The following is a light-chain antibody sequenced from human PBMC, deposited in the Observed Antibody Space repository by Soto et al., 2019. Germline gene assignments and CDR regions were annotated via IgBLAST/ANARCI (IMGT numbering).Light chain of an antibody. CDR2: DAS. Sequence: EIVLTQSPATLSLSPGERATLSCRASQSVSSYLAWYQQKPGQAPRLLIYDASNRATGIPARFSGSGSGTDFTLTISSLEPEDFAVYYCQQRSNWHPMYTFGHGIKLEIK. J-gene: IGKJ2*01. V-gene: IGKV3-11*01. CDR1: QSVSSY. CDR3: QQRSNWHPMYT.